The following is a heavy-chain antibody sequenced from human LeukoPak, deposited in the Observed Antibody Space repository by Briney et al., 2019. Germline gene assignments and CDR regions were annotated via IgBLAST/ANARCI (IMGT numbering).Heavy chain of an antibody. J-gene: IGHJ6*02. CDR1: GGSISTYY. CDR3: ARAPRGESDAASGFYGMDV. Sequence: PSETLSLTCSVSGGSISTYYWTWIRQTAGKGLEWIGYSHYSGSTNYNPSLKSRVTISVDTSKNQFSLKMNSVTAADTAIYYCARAPRGESDAASGFYGMDVWGQGTTVTVSS. V-gene: IGHV4-59*01. CDR2: SHYSGST. D-gene: IGHD3-22*01.